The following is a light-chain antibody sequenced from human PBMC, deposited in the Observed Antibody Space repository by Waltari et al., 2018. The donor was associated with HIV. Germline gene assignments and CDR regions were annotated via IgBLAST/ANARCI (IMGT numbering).Light chain of an antibody. V-gene: IGLV1-47*01. CDR1: SSNIGSNY. J-gene: IGLJ2*01. CDR3: AAWGNSLSLL. CDR2: RNN. Sequence: QSVLTQPPSASGTPGQRVTISCSGSSSNIGSNYVYWYQKLPGTAPKLLLYRNNQRPSGVPDRFSGSKSGISASLAISGLRSEDEADYYCAAWGNSLSLLFGGGTKLTVL.